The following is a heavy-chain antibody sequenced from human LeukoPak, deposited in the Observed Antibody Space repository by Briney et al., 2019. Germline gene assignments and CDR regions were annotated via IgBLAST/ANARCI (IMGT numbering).Heavy chain of an antibody. D-gene: IGHD2-8*02. Sequence: SETLSLTCTVSGGSIRSSDYYWGWIRQPPGKGLEWIGSIYDSGSTYYNPSLKSRVTISVDTSKNQFSLKLNSVTAADTAVYYCASLLDGGVAHWFDPWGQGTLVTVSS. CDR3: ASLLDGGVAHWFDP. CDR1: GGSIRSSDYY. V-gene: IGHV4-39*01. J-gene: IGHJ5*02. CDR2: IYDSGST.